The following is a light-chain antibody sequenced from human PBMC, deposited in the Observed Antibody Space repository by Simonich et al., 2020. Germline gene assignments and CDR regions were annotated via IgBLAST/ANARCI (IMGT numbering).Light chain of an antibody. CDR3: CSYAGSSTVV. CDR1: SSDVGGYNY. J-gene: IGLJ2*01. CDR2: EGR. V-gene: IGLV2-23*01. Sequence: QSALTQPASVSGSPGQSITISCTGTSSDVGGYNYVSWYQQHPGKAPKLMIYEGRKRPSVVSNRFSGSKSGNTASLTISGLQAEDEADYYCCSYAGSSTVVFGGGTKLTVL.